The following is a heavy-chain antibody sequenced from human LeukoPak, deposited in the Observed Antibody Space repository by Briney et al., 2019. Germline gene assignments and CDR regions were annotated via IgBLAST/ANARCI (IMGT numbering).Heavy chain of an antibody. V-gene: IGHV3-21*01. CDR3: ATLPDTAMVTFDY. CDR2: ISSSSSYI. Sequence: GGSLRLSCAASGFTFSSYSMNWVRQAPGKGLEWVSSISSSSSYIYYADSVKGRFTISRDNAKNSLYLQMSSLRAEDTAVYYCATLPDTAMVTFDYWGQGTLVTVSS. D-gene: IGHD5-18*01. J-gene: IGHJ4*02. CDR1: GFTFSSYS.